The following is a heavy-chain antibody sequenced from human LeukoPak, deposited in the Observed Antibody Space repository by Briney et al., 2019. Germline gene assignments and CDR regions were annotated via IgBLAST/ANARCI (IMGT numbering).Heavy chain of an antibody. J-gene: IGHJ1*01. D-gene: IGHD3-22*01. CDR1: GCSISSYY. Sequence: SETLSLTCTVSGCSISSYYWSWIQQPPGKGLEWIGYIYYSGSTNYNPSLKSRVTISVDTSKNQFSLKLSPVTAADTAVYYCARVYYYDSSGYYPAEYFQHWGQGTLVTVSS. V-gene: IGHV4-59*01. CDR2: IYYSGST. CDR3: ARVYYYDSSGYYPAEYFQH.